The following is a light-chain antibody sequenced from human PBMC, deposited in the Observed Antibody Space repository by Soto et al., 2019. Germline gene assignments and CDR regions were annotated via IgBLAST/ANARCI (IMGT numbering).Light chain of an antibody. CDR1: QSLLYSNGYNY. Sequence: DIVMAQSPLSLPVTPGEPASISCRSSQSLLYSNGYNYLDWYLQKPGQSPQLLIYLGSNRASGVPDRFSGSGSGTDFTLKISRVEAEDVGVYYCMQALQTRYTFGQGTKVDIK. V-gene: IGKV2-28*01. CDR2: LGS. J-gene: IGKJ2*01. CDR3: MQALQTRYT.